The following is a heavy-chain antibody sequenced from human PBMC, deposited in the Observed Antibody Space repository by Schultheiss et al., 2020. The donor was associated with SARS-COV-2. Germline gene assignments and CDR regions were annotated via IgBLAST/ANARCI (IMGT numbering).Heavy chain of an antibody. CDR1: GGSFSGYY. CDR2: INHSGST. J-gene: IGHJ4*02. Sequence: SETLSLTCAVYGGSFSGYYWSWIRQPPGKGLEWIGEINHSGSTNYNPSLKSRVTISVDTSKNQFSLKLSSVTAADTAVYYCARSYYDSRRGGAGGKSDYWGQGTLVTVSS. CDR3: ARSYYDSRRGGAGGKSDY. V-gene: IGHV4-34*01. D-gene: IGHD3-22*01.